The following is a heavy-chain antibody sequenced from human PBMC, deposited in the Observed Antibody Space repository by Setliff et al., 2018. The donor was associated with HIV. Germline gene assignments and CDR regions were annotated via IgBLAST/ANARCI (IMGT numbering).Heavy chain of an antibody. CDR2: INHSGIT. D-gene: IGHD1-26*01. Sequence: SETLSLTCTVSGASIRSSTSYWGWIRQPPGKGLECIGEINHSGITNYNPSLMSRLTISVDTSKNQFSLKLSSVTAADTAVYYCSRVGATGDYYYYYMDVWGKGTTVTVSS. V-gene: IGHV4-39*07. J-gene: IGHJ6*03. CDR1: GASIRSSTSY. CDR3: SRVGATGDYYYYYMDV.